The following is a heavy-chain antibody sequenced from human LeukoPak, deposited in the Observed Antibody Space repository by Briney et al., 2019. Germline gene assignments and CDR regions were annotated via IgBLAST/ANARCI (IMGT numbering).Heavy chain of an antibody. D-gene: IGHD6-19*01. CDR1: GFIFDNYA. CDR3: ARESETSGWYDY. J-gene: IGHJ4*02. Sequence: GGSLRLSCAAPGFIFDNYAIHWVRQAPGKGLEWVSLISGDGGSTFYADSVRGRFTISRDNTRKSLSLQMSSLRSEDTALYYCARESETSGWYDYWGQGALVTVSS. V-gene: IGHV3-43*02. CDR2: ISGDGGST.